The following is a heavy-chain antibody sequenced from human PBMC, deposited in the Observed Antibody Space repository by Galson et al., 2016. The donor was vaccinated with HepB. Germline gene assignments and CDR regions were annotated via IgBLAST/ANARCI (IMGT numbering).Heavy chain of an antibody. CDR3: AGDAVDSSSTSCYYFDY. CDR2: ISSSSGYI. V-gene: IGHV3-21*01. CDR1: GFTFSRYS. Sequence: SLRLSCAASGFTFSRYSMNWVRQAPGKGLEWVSSISSSSGYIYYADSVKGRFTISRDNAKNSLYLHMNSLRAEDTAVYYCAGDAVDSSSTSCYYFDYWGQGTVVTVSS. D-gene: IGHD2-2*01. J-gene: IGHJ4*02.